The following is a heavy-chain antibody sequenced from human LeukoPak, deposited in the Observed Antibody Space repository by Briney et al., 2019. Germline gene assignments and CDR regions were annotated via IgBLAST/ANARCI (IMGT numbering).Heavy chain of an antibody. Sequence: PSETLSLTCTVSGGSISSSSYYWGWIRQPPGKGLEWIGSIYYSGSTYYNPSLKSRVTISVDTSKNQFSLKLSSVTAADTAVYYCARVDFGALVDPWAREPWSPSPQ. V-gene: IGHV4-39*07. D-gene: IGHD1-26*01. CDR3: ARVDFGALVDP. J-gene: IGHJ5*02. CDR2: IYYSGST. CDR1: GGSISSSSYY.